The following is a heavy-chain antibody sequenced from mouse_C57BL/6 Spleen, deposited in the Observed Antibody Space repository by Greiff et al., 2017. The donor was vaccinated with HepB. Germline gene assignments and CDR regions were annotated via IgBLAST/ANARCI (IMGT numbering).Heavy chain of an antibody. J-gene: IGHJ1*03. CDR2: IDPEDGDT. V-gene: IGHV14-1*01. Sequence: EVQLQQSGAELVRPGASVKLSCTASGFNIKDYYMHWVKQRPEQGLEWIGRIDPEDGDTEYAPKFQGKATMTADTSSNTAYLQLSSLTSEDTAVYYCTTFGSSSSYWYFYVWGTGTTVTVSS. CDR3: TTFGSSSSYWYFYV. D-gene: IGHD1-1*01. CDR1: GFNIKDYY.